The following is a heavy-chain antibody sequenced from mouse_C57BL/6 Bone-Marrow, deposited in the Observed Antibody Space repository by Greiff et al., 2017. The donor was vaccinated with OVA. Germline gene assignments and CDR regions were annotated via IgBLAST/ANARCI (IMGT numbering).Heavy chain of an antibody. Sequence: QVQLQQSGAELVRPGTSVKMSCKASGYTFTNYWIGWAKQRPGHGLEWIGDIYPGGGYTNYNEKFKGKATLTADKSSSTAYMQFSSLTSEDSAIYYCARGDGDDYVHFDVWGTGTTVTVSS. CDR2: IYPGGGYT. D-gene: IGHD2-4*01. V-gene: IGHV1-63*01. J-gene: IGHJ1*03. CDR1: GYTFTNYW. CDR3: ARGDGDDYVHFDV.